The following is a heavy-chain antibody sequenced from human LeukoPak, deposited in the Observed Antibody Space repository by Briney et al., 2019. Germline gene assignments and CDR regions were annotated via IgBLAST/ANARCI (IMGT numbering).Heavy chain of an antibody. V-gene: IGHV3-23*01. J-gene: IGHJ4*02. CDR1: GITFSSYA. Sequence: GGSLRLSCAASGITFSSYAMSWVRQTPGKGLEWVSAISGSGGSTYYADSVKGRFTISRDNSKNTLYLQMNSLRAEDTAVYYCAKDAWGYCSSTSCYPFDYWGQGTLVTVSS. D-gene: IGHD2-2*01. CDR2: ISGSGGST. CDR3: AKDAWGYCSSTSCYPFDY.